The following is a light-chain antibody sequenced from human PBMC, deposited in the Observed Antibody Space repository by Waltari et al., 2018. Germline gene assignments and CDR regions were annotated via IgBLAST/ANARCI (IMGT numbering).Light chain of an antibody. CDR2: DVS. Sequence: QSALTQPASVSGSPGQSITISCTGPATAIAGYNYVSWYQQHPGKAPKLVIFDVSSRPSGISYRFSASKFGNTASLTISGLQPDDEADYYCCSFTSSSTWVFGGGTKLTVL. V-gene: IGLV2-14*03. J-gene: IGLJ3*02. CDR3: CSFTSSSTWV. CDR1: ATAIAGYNY.